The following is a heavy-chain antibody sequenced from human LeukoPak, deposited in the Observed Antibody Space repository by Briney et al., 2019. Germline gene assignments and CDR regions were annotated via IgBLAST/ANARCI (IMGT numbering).Heavy chain of an antibody. CDR3: ARAPGDYSGFWFGP. V-gene: IGHV4-38-2*01. D-gene: IGHD5-12*01. CDR2: IYHSGST. Sequence: SETLSLTCAVSGYSISSGYYWGWIRQPPGKGLEWIGSIYHSGSTYYNPSLKSRVTISVDTSKNQFSLKLSSVTAADTAVYYCARAPGDYSGFWFGPWGQGTLVTVSS. CDR1: GYSISSGYY. J-gene: IGHJ5*02.